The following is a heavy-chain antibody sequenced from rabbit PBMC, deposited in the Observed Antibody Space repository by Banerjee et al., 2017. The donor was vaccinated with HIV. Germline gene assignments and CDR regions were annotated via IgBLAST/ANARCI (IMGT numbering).Heavy chain of an antibody. CDR1: GFSFSTGYV. V-gene: IGHV1S45*01. J-gene: IGHJ4*01. CDR3: ARDLAGVIGWNFNL. CDR2: IYPGGSGST. Sequence: QEQLEESGGDLVKPEGSLTLTCTASGFSFSTGYVMCWVRPAPGKGLEWIACIYPGGSGSTYYATWAKGRFTISKTSSTTVTLQMTSLTAADTATYFCARDLAGVIGWNFNLWGPGTLVTVS. D-gene: IGHD4-1*01.